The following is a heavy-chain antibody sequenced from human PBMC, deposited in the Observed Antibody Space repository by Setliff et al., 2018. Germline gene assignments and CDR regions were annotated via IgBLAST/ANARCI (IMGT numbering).Heavy chain of an antibody. CDR1: GESIRSNNW. CDR3: ARMSGFLYTDV. J-gene: IGHJ6*03. Sequence: SETLSLPCTVSGESIRSNNWWNWVRQPPGKGLEWIGDIYQSGTTNYNPSLRSRGTISVDKSNNQFSLKLSSVTAADTAVYFCARMSGFLYTDVWGKGTTVTVSS. CDR2: IYQSGTT. D-gene: IGHD3-3*01. V-gene: IGHV4-4*02.